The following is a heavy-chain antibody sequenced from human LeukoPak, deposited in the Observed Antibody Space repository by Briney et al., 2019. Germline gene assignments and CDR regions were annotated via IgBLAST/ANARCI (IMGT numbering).Heavy chain of an antibody. Sequence: ASVKVSCKASGYTFTSYYMHWVRQAPGQGLEWMGIINPSGGSKSYAQKFQGRVTMTRDTSTSTVYMELSSLRSEDTAVYYCARDRTGYPQYFQHWGQGTLVTVSS. CDR3: ARDRTGYPQYFQH. V-gene: IGHV1-46*01. CDR1: GYTFTSYY. J-gene: IGHJ1*01. D-gene: IGHD3/OR15-3a*01. CDR2: INPSGGSK.